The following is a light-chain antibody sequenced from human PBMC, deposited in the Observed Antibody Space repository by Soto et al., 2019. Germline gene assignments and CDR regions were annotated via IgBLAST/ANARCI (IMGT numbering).Light chain of an antibody. CDR3: SSYSSSSTYVL. CDR2: EVT. V-gene: IGLV2-14*01. J-gene: IGLJ2*01. CDR1: SSDVGGYEF. Sequence: QSALTQPASVSGSPGQSITISCTGTSSDVGGYEFVSWYQHQPGKAPKLMIFEVTYRPSGVSNRFSASKSGNTASLTISGLQAEDEADYYCSSYSSSSTYVLFGGGTQLTVL.